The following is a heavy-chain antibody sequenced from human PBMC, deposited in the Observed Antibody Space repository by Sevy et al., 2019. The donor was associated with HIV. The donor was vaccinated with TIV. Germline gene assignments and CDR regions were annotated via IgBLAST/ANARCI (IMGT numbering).Heavy chain of an antibody. J-gene: IGHJ4*02. CDR2: TYYRSKWYN. D-gene: IGHD6-6*01. Sequence: KQSQTVSLTCAISGDSVSSNSAAWSWIRQSPSRGLEWLGRTYYRSKWYNDYAVSVKSRITINPDTSKNQFSLQLNSVTPEDTTEYYCARAGSSSTYYFDYWGQGTLVTVSS. CDR3: ARAGSSSTYYFDY. V-gene: IGHV6-1*01. CDR1: GDSVSSNSAA.